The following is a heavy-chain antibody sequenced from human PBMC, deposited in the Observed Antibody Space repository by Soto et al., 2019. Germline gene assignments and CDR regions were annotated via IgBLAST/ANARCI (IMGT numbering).Heavy chain of an antibody. D-gene: IGHD3-22*01. Sequence: ASVKVSCKASGYSFTGYYMHWVRQAPGQGLEWMGWINPNSGGTNYAQKFQGWVTMTRDTSISTAYMELSRLRSDDTAVYYCARVYYYDSSGSGAFDIWGQGTMVTVS. V-gene: IGHV1-2*04. CDR2: INPNSGGT. J-gene: IGHJ3*02. CDR3: ARVYYYDSSGSGAFDI. CDR1: GYSFTGYY.